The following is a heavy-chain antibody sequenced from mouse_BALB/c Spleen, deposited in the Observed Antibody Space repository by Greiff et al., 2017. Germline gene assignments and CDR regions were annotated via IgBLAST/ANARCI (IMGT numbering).Heavy chain of an antibody. J-gene: IGHJ1*01. CDR2: INPSNGGT. D-gene: IGHD2-12*01. CDR3: TRKGLLSYWYIDV. CDR1: GYTFTSYY. Sequence: QVQLKESGAELVKPGASVKLSCKASGYTFTSYYMYWVKQRPGQGLEWIGEINPSNGGTNFNEKFKSKATLTVDKSSSTAYMQLSSLTSEDSAVYYCTRKGLLSYWYIDVWGAGTTVTVSS. V-gene: IGHV1S81*02.